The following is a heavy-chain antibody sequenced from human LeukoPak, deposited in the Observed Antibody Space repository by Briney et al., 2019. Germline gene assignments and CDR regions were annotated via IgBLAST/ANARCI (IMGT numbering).Heavy chain of an antibody. D-gene: IGHD3-22*01. CDR1: GFSFSDYS. Sequence: GGSLRLSYAASGFSFSDYSMNWVRQAPGKGLEWVSFISSYSTYIYYADSLKGRFTISRDNAKNSLYLQMNSLRVEDRAVYYCARDSFAGYDSSGYSSYDYWGQGTLVTVSS. CDR3: ARDSFAGYDSSGYSSYDY. CDR2: ISSYSTYI. J-gene: IGHJ4*02. V-gene: IGHV3-21*01.